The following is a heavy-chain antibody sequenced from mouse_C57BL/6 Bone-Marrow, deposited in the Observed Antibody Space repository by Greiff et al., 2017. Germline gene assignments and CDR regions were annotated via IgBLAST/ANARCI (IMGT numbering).Heavy chain of an antibody. CDR3: ARGPSYDGYYVSFYFDY. J-gene: IGHJ2*01. Sequence: EVKLQESGPGLVKPSQSLSLTCSVTGYSITSGYYWNWIRQFPGNKLEWMGYISYDGSNNYNPSLKNRISITRDTSKNQFFLKLNSVTTEDTATYYCARGPSYDGYYVSFYFDYWGQGTTLTVSS. V-gene: IGHV3-6*01. CDR1: GYSITSGYY. D-gene: IGHD2-3*01. CDR2: ISYDGSN.